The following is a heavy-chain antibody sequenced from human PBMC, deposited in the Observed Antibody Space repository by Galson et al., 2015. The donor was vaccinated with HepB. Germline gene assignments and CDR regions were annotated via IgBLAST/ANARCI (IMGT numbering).Heavy chain of an antibody. CDR1: GGSISSRNW. J-gene: IGHJ3*02. V-gene: IGHV4-4*02. D-gene: IGHD2-8*01. CDR2: IFHRGDT. CDR3: AATYTNGPPPEAFET. Sequence: ETLSLTCAVSGGSISSRNWWNWVRQSPGKGLEWIGEIFHRGDTNYNPALRSRVTMSIDTSKNQFSLRLTSVTAADAAVYYCAATYTNGPPPEAFETWGQGTVITVSS.